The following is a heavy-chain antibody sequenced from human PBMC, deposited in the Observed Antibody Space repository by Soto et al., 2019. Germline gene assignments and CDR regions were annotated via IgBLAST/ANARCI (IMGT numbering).Heavy chain of an antibody. CDR3: ARESGDWPLNWFDP. CDR1: GFTFDDYT. Sequence: GGSLRLSCAASGFTFDDYTMHWVRQAPGKGLEWVSRITSDGKSKAYAESVKGRFAISRDNAKNTLYLQMNGLTAEDTAVYYCARESGDWPLNWFDPWGQGTLVTVSS. J-gene: IGHJ5*02. D-gene: IGHD2-21*02. V-gene: IGHV3-74*01. CDR2: ITSDGKSK.